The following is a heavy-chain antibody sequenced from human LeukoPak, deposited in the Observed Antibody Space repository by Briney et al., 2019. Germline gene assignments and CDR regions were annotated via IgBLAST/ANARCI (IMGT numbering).Heavy chain of an antibody. D-gene: IGHD4-11*01. CDR2: IIPILGIA. CDR1: GGTFSSYT. CDR3: ARVLTVTHWFDP. Sequence: SVKVSCKASGGTFSSYTISWVRQAPGQGLEWMGRIIPILGIANYAQKFQGRVTITADKSTSTAYMELSSLRSEDTAVYYCARVLTVTHWFDPWGQGALVTVSS. V-gene: IGHV1-69*02. J-gene: IGHJ5*02.